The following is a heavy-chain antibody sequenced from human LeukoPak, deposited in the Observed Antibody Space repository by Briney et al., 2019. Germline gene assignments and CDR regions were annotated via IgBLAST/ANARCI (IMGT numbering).Heavy chain of an antibody. Sequence: GESLRISCKGSGYSLTNYWISWVRQMPGKGLEWMGRIDPSDSYTNYSPSFQGHVTISADKSISTAYPQWSSLKASDTAMYYCTRLMRRGGLNHWYSDLWGRGTLVTVSS. CDR2: IDPSDSYT. CDR3: TRLMRRGGLNHWYSDL. J-gene: IGHJ2*01. CDR1: GYSLTNYW. D-gene: IGHD3-16*01. V-gene: IGHV5-10-1*01.